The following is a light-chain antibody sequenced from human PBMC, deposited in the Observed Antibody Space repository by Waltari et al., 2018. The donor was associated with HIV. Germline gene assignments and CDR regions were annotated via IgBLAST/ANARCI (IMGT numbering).Light chain of an antibody. CDR2: ATT. CDR3: QSYDNSPTSYV. CDR1: SSNIGAGFD. V-gene: IGLV1-40*03. J-gene: IGLJ1*01. Sequence: QSVLTQPPSVSGAPGQRVTISCSGNSSNIGAGFDVHWYQHLPGTAPKLLIYATTNRPSGVPDRFSGSKSGASASLAITGLQAEDEADYYCQSYDNSPTSYVFATGTRVTVL.